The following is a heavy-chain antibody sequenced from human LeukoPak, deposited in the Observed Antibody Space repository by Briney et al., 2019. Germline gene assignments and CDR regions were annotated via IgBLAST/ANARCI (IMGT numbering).Heavy chain of an antibody. CDR2: ISFDGTNK. Sequence: VRSLWLSCAASGFSFSSYAMHWVRQAPGKGLEWVAVISFDGTNKYYADSVKGRLTISRDNSENTLHLQMNSLRAEDTAVYFCAREVAVSGTENGAFNVWGPGTTGIVSS. J-gene: IGHJ6*02. CDR1: GFSFSSYA. V-gene: IGHV3-30-3*01. CDR3: AREVAVSGTENGAFNV. D-gene: IGHD6-19*01.